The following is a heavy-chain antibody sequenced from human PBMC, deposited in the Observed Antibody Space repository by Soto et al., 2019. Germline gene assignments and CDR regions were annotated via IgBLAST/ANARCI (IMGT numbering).Heavy chain of an antibody. D-gene: IGHD2-21*02. CDR2: VNPSGGHP. Sequence: QVQLVQSGAEVKKPGASVKVSCKASGDTFTDYYIHWVRQAPGQGLEWMGTVNPSGGHPTSAQHFLGRIPMTSATSTSTLYMELTSLTSEYTAVYYCARGGHVVVVTAALDYWGQGTLVTVSS. CDR1: GDTFTDYY. V-gene: IGHV1-46*01. CDR3: ARGGHVVVVTAALDY. J-gene: IGHJ4*02.